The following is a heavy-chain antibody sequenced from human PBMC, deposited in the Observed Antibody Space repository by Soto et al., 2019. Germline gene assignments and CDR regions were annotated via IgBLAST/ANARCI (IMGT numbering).Heavy chain of an antibody. D-gene: IGHD2-8*01. CDR2: ISSSSSYI. J-gene: IGHJ4*02. CDR3: ARALPTGTSPDY. Sequence: GGSMRISCAASGFTFCSYSMNWVRQAPGKGLEWVSSISSSSSYIYYADSVKGRFTISRDNAKNSLYLQMNSLRAEDTAVYYCARALPTGTSPDYWGQGTLVTVSS. CDR1: GFTFCSYS. V-gene: IGHV3-21*01.